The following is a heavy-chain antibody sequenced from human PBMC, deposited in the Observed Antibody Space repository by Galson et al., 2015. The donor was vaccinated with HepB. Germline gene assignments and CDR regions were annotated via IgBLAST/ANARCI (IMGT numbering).Heavy chain of an antibody. D-gene: IGHD6-19*01. CDR1: GFTFSSYS. CDR3: ARGSAVAGTPVYYFDY. V-gene: IGHV3-21*01. Sequence: SLRLSCAASGFTFSSYSMNWVRQAPGKGLEWVSSISSSSSYIYYADSVKGRFTISRDNAKNSLYLQMNSLRAEDTAVYYCARGSAVAGTPVYYFDYWGQGTLVTVSS. CDR2: ISSSSSYI. J-gene: IGHJ4*02.